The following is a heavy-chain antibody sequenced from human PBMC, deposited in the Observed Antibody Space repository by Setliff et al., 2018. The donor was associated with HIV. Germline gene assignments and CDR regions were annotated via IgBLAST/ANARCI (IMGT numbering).Heavy chain of an antibody. CDR3: VRDHPKWNPFDY. D-gene: IGHD1-20*01. V-gene: IGHV4-39*07. J-gene: IGHJ4*02. CDR2: IYYTGNT. CDR1: GDSISNSNYY. Sequence: KTSETLSLTCTVSGDSISNSNYYWGWIRQAPEKGLEWIGSIYYTGNTDYNPSLRNRVTSSVDTSKNQFSLKVRSVTAADTAVYYCVRDHPKWNPFDYWGQGTLVTVSS.